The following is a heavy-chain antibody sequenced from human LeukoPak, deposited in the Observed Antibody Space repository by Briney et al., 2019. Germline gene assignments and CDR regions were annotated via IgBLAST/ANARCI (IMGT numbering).Heavy chain of an antibody. CDR1: GFTFSSYS. CDR3: ARGARYSSGWGGFDP. D-gene: IGHD6-19*01. J-gene: IGHJ5*02. V-gene: IGHV3-48*02. Sequence: GGSLRLSCAASGFTFSSYSMNWVRQAPGKGLEWVSYISSSSSTIYYADSVKGRFTISRDNAKNSLYLQMNSLRDEDTAVYYCARGARYSSGWGGFDPWGQGTLVTVSS. CDR2: ISSSSSTI.